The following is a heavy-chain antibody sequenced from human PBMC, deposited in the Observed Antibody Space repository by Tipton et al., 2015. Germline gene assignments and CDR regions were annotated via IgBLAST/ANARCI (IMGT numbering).Heavy chain of an antibody. Sequence: TLSLTCTVSGDSISRYYWSWIRQPPGKGLEWIGYIYYSGSTNYNPPLKSRVTISVDTSKNQFSLKLSSVTAADTAVYYCARLRRDYYFDYWGQGTLVTVSS. CDR2: IYYSGST. V-gene: IGHV4-59*01. CDR1: GDSISRYY. D-gene: IGHD2-21*02. J-gene: IGHJ4*02. CDR3: ARLRRDYYFDY.